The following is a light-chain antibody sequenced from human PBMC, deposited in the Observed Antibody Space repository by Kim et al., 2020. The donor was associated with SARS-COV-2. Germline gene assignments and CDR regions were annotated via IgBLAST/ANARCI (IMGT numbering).Light chain of an antibody. J-gene: IGLJ2*01. CDR1: QLSNKY. Sequence: VSPGKTVSTTCSRYQLSNKYTRWYQQKPCHSPVLVISQYSKRPSGMPERFSGSKYGNTATLTNSGTQAMDEADYYCQAWDSSTVAFGAGTQLTVL. V-gene: IGLV3-1*01. CDR3: QAWDSSTVA. CDR2: QYS.